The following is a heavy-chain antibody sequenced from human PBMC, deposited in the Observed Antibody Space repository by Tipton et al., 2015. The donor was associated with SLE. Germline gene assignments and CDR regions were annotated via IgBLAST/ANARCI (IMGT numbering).Heavy chain of an antibody. J-gene: IGHJ4*02. Sequence: QLVQSGAEVKKPGESLKISCKGSGYSFTNYWIGWVRQMPGKGLEWMGIIYPGDSDIRYSPSFQGHVTISADKSITTAYLQWSSLKASDTAMYYCARQSMVQGVIIFDYWGQGTLVTVSS. CDR3: ARQSMVQGVIIFDY. CDR1: GYSFTNYW. D-gene: IGHD3-10*01. CDR2: IYPGDSDI. V-gene: IGHV5-51*01.